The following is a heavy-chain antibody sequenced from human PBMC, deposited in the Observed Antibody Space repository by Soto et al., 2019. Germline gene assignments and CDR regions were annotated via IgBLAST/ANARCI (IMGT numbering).Heavy chain of an antibody. CDR1: GFTFSSYA. Sequence: GGSLRLSCAASGFTFSSYAMSWVRQAPGKGLEWVSAISGSGGSTYYADSVKGRFTISRDNSKNTLYLQMNSLRAEDTAVYYCAKDLKQWLPTDDAFDIWGQGTMVTVSS. D-gene: IGHD6-19*01. CDR2: ISGSGGST. CDR3: AKDLKQWLPTDDAFDI. V-gene: IGHV3-23*01. J-gene: IGHJ3*02.